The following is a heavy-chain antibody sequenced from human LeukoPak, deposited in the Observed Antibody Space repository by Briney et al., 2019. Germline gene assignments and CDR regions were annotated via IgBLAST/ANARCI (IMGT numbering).Heavy chain of an antibody. J-gene: IGHJ6*02. CDR3: ARGPIWFGYGMDV. CDR1: GGSISSSSYY. CDR2: INHSGST. Sequence: SETLSLTCTVSGGSISSSSYYWSWIRQPPGQGLEWIGEINHSGSTNYNPSLKSRVTISVDTSKNQFSLKLSSVTAADTAVYYCARGPIWFGYGMDVWGQGTTVTVSS. V-gene: IGHV4-39*07. D-gene: IGHD3-16*01.